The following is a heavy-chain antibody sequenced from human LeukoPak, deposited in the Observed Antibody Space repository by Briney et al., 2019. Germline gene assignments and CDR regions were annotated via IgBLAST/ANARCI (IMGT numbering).Heavy chain of an antibody. Sequence: PGGSLRLSCAASGFTFSSYSFHWVRQAPGKGLEWVAHVASDGSYKWYAGSVRGRFTISRDNSKNTLFLQMNSLGAEDTGVYYCARDADWSPFYWGRGTLVTVSS. D-gene: IGHD3/OR15-3a*01. CDR2: VASDGSYK. V-gene: IGHV3-30*04. J-gene: IGHJ4*02. CDR3: ARDADWSPFY. CDR1: GFTFSSYS.